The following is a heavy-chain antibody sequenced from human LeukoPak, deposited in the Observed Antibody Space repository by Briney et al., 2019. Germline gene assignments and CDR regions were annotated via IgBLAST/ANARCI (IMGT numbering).Heavy chain of an antibody. J-gene: IGHJ3*02. Sequence: GGSLRLSCAASGFTFSSYEMNWVRQAPGKGLEWVSYISSSGSTIYYADSVKGRFTISRDNAKNSLYLQMNSLRAEDTAVYYCARDFGYDREFFDIWGQGTMVTVSS. D-gene: IGHD3-22*01. CDR2: ISSSGSTI. CDR1: GFTFSSYE. CDR3: ARDFGYDREFFDI. V-gene: IGHV3-48*03.